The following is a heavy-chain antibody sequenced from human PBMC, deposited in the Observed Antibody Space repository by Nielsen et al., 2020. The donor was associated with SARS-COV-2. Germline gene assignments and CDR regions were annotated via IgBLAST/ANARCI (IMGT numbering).Heavy chain of an antibody. Sequence: SETLSLTCAVYGGSFSGYYWTWIRQPPGKGLEWIGEINHSGSTNYNPSLKSRVTISVDTSNNQFSLNLSSVTAADTAVYYCARSYSYGLHDAFDIWGQGTMVTVSS. CDR2: INHSGST. D-gene: IGHD5-18*01. CDR1: GGSFSGYY. V-gene: IGHV4-34*01. CDR3: ARSYSYGLHDAFDI. J-gene: IGHJ3*02.